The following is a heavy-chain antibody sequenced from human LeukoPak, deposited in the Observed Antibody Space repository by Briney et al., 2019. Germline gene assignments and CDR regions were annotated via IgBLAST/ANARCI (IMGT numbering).Heavy chain of an antibody. V-gene: IGHV3-30*01. CDR2: VSEDGTIK. CDR3: AKEGYFGGGSDTFAL. Sequence: GMSQTLLCTVSRRLFSNYDMQYVREARDKGGEGVAGVSEDGTIKYYDDFVKGRFTISRDKSTSSVYLAMDSLRAEDTALYFCAKEGYFGGGSDTFALWGLGTMVSV. D-gene: IGHD2-15*01. CDR1: RRLFSNYD. J-gene: IGHJ3*01.